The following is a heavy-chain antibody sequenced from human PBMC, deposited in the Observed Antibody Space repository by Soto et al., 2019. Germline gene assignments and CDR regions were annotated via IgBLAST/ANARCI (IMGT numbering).Heavy chain of an antibody. J-gene: IGHJ4*02. Sequence: QVHLQESGPGLVNPLETLSLTCTVSGTSVFGANWWGWVRQPPGKGLEWIGVIHSSGNTDYNPSLKSRVTISVDMSKNEFSLKLTSVTAADTAVYYCARTGPYSSGNNWGQGTLVAVSS. CDR2: IHSSGNT. V-gene: IGHV4-4*02. D-gene: IGHD3-22*01. CDR3: ARTGPYSSGNN. CDR1: GTSVFGANW.